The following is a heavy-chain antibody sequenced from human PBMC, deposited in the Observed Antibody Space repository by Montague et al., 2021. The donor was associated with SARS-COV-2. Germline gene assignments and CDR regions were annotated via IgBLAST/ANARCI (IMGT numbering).Heavy chain of an antibody. D-gene: IGHD4-17*01. Sequence: SLRLSCAAPGFTFSSYSMSWVRQAPGKGLEWVSSISSSSSYIYYADSVKGRFTISRDNAKNSLYLQMNSLRAEDTAVYYCARDLTTVTSKYFDYWGQGTLVTVSS. V-gene: IGHV3-21*01. CDR1: GFTFSSYS. CDR2: ISSSSSYI. J-gene: IGHJ4*02. CDR3: ARDLTTVTSKYFDY.